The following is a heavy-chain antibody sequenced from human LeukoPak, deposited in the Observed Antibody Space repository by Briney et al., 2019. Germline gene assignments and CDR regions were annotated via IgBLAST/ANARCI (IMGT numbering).Heavy chain of an antibody. V-gene: IGHV1-69*04. Sequence: GSSVKASCKASGGTFSSYAISWVRQAPGQGLEWMGRIIPILGIANYAQKFQGRVTITADKSTSTAYMELSSLRSEDTAVYYCARRSTSVGQDYWGQGTLVTVSS. CDR3: ARRSTSVGQDY. J-gene: IGHJ4*02. CDR2: IIPILGIA. CDR1: GGTFSSYA. D-gene: IGHD1-26*01.